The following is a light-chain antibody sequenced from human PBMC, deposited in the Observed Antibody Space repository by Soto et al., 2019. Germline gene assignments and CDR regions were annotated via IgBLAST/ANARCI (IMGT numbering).Light chain of an antibody. J-gene: IGKJ5*01. CDR3: QQYGYSPGA. Sequence: EIVMTQSPATLSVSPCETASLSSRASQSAGNFLAWYQQKPGQAPRLLIYGASSRATGIPDRFSGSGSGTDFTLTISRLEPEDFAVYYCQQYGYSPGAFGQGTRLEIK. V-gene: IGKV3-20*01. CDR1: QSAGNF. CDR2: GAS.